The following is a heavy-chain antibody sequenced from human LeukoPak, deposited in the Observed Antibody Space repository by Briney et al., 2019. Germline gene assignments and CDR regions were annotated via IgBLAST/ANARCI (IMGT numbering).Heavy chain of an antibody. CDR3: ARVDRSSSSGFMDV. CDR1: GGSICSYF. CDR2: IDNSGST. Sequence: SETLSLTCTVSGGSICSYFWSWIRQPPGEGLGWIGYIDNSGSTNYTPSLKRRVSISVDTSKHQFSLKLSSVTAADTSVYDCARVDRSSSSGFMDVWGQGTTVTVSS. V-gene: IGHV4-59*01. J-gene: IGHJ6*02. D-gene: IGHD6-6*01.